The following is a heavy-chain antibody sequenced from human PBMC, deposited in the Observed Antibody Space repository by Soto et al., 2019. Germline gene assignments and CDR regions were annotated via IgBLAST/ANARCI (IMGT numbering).Heavy chain of an antibody. D-gene: IGHD3-16*01. CDR3: ARDGGRNGYFQH. Sequence: QVQLQEAGPGLVKPSQTLSLTCTVSGGSISSGGYYWSWIRQHPGKCLEWIGYIYYSGSTYYNPSLKSRVTISVDTSKNQFSLKLSSVTAADTAVYYCARDGGRNGYFQHWGQGTLVTVAS. V-gene: IGHV4-31*03. J-gene: IGHJ1*01. CDR1: GGSISSGGYY. CDR2: IYYSGST.